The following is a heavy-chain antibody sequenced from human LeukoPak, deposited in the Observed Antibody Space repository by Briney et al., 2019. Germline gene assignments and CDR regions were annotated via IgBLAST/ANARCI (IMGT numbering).Heavy chain of an antibody. CDR1: GGSISSYY. J-gene: IGHJ5*02. CDR2: IYYSGSS. Sequence: SETLSLTCSVSGGSISSYYWSWIRQPPGKGLEWIGYIYYSGSSNYNPYLKSRVTISVDTSKNQFSLKLSSVTAADTAVYYCARARHPNWFDPWGQGTLVTVSS. CDR3: ARARHPNWFDP. V-gene: IGHV4-59*01.